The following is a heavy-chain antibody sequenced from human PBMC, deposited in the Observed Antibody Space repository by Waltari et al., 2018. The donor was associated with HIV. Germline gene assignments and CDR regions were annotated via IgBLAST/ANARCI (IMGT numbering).Heavy chain of an antibody. D-gene: IGHD3-10*01. Sequence: QVQLVESGGGVVQPGGSLRLSCAASGFTFSTYGMHWVRQAPGKGLEWVTFIQYDGSNRYYADSVKGRFTSSRDNSKNTLYLQLNSLRTEDTAVYYCARDNLGVWSRFDPWGQGTLVTVSS. V-gene: IGHV3-30*02. CDR2: IQYDGSNR. J-gene: IGHJ5*02. CDR1: GFTFSTYG. CDR3: ARDNLGVWSRFDP.